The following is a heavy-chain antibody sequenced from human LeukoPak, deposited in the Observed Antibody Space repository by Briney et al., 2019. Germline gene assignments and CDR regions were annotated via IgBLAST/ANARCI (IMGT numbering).Heavy chain of an antibody. CDR1: GYTFAGYH. Sequence: ASVKVSCKASGYTFAGYHIHWVRRAPGQGLEWMGIINPSDGRTSYAQEFQDRVILTSDTSARIVYMELRSLRFEDKAEYYCARENVADSSGWSHFDYWGQGTLVIVSS. CDR2: INPSDGRT. V-gene: IGHV1-46*01. CDR3: ARENVADSSGWSHFDY. D-gene: IGHD6-19*01. J-gene: IGHJ4*02.